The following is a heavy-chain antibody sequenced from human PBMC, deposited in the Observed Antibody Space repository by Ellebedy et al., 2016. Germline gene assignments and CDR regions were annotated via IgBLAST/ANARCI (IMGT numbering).Heavy chain of an antibody. V-gene: IGHV1-3*01. CDR2: INAGNGNT. CDR3: ARWALYCSGGSCYPGNYFDY. J-gene: IGHJ4*02. Sequence: ASVKVSCKASGYTFTSYAMHWVRQAPGQRLEWMGWINAGNGNTKYSQKFQGRVTITRDTSASTAYMELSSLRSEDTAVYYCARWALYCSGGSCYPGNYFDYWGQGTLVTVSS. D-gene: IGHD2-15*01. CDR1: GYTFTSYA.